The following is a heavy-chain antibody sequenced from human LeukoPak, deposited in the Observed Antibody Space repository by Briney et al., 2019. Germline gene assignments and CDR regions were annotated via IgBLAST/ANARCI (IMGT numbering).Heavy chain of an antibody. D-gene: IGHD3-10*01. J-gene: IGHJ5*02. CDR2: INHSGST. CDR3: ARGAGTESGTYGSGSYYNRINWFDP. V-gene: IGHV4-34*01. Sequence: SETLSLTCAVYSGSFSGYYWSWIRQPPGKGLEWIGEINHSGSTNYNPSLKSRVTISVDTSKNQFSLKLSSVTAADTAVYYCARGAGTESGTYGSGSYYNRINWFDPWGQGTLVTVSS. CDR1: SGSFSGYY.